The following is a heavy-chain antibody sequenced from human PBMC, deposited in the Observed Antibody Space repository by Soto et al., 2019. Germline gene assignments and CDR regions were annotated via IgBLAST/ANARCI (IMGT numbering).Heavy chain of an antibody. J-gene: IGHJ4*02. Sequence: EVQLVESGGGLVKPGGSLRLSCAASGFTFSNAWMSWVRQAPGKGLEWVGRIKSKTDGGTTDYAAPVKGRFTISRDDSKNTLYLQMNSLKTEDTAVYYCTTEEQWAPLYFDYWGQGTLVTVSS. V-gene: IGHV3-15*01. CDR2: IKSKTDGGTT. CDR3: TTEEQWAPLYFDY. D-gene: IGHD6-19*01. CDR1: GFTFSNAW.